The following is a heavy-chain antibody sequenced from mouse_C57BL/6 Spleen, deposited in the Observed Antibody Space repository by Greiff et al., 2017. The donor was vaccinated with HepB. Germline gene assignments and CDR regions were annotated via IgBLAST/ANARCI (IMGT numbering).Heavy chain of an antibody. V-gene: IGHV5-9*01. CDR1: GFTFSSYT. J-gene: IGHJ3*01. Sequence: EVKLVESGGGLVKPGGSLKLSCAASGFTFSSYTMSWVRQTPEKRLEWVATISGGGGNTYYPDSVKGRFTISRDNAKNTLYLQRSSLRSEDTALYYCAGGYYDLAWFAYWGQGTLVTVSA. CDR2: ISGGGGNT. CDR3: AGGYYDLAWFAY. D-gene: IGHD2-4*01.